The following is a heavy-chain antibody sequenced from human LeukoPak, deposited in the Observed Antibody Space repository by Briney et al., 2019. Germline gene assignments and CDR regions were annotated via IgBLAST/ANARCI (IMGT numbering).Heavy chain of an antibody. D-gene: IGHD3-22*01. Sequence: PGRSLRLSCAASRFTFITSAMHWVRQGPGKGLEWVAVISYDGVNIYYADSVKGRFTISRDNSKNTLYLQMHSLRAEDTAVYYCARPITTYYYDSSGPFEYWGQGTLVTVSS. J-gene: IGHJ4*02. CDR3: ARPITTYYYDSSGPFEY. V-gene: IGHV3-30*04. CDR1: RFTFITSA. CDR2: ISYDGVNI.